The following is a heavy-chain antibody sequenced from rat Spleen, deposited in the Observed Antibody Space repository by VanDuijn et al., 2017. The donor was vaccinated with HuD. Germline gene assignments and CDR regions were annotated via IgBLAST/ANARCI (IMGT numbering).Heavy chain of an antibody. CDR2: ISFDGSST. CDR3: ARRYDFDY. D-gene: IGHD1-11*01. CDR1: GFTFTDYN. J-gene: IGHJ2*01. V-gene: IGHV5-29*01. Sequence: EVQLVESDGGLVQPGRSLKLSCVASGFTFTDYNMAWVRQAPTTGLEWVATISFDGSSTYYRDSVKGRFTISRNNANSTLYLQMDSLRSEDTATYYCARRYDFDYWGQGVMVTVSS.